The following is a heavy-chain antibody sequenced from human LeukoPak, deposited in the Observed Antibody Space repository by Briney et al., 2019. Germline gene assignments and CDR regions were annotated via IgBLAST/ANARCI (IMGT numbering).Heavy chain of an antibody. J-gene: IGHJ4*02. CDR3: AREAGIAAAGTLAY. CDR2: INPSGGST. V-gene: IGHV1-46*03. D-gene: IGHD6-13*01. CDR1: GYTFTSYS. Sequence: ASVKVSCKASGYTFTSYSMHWVRQAPGQGLEWIAVINPSGGSTSYVQRVQGRVTITRDTSTSTVYMQLNSLRSEDTAVYYCAREAGIAAAGTLAYWGQGTLVTVSS.